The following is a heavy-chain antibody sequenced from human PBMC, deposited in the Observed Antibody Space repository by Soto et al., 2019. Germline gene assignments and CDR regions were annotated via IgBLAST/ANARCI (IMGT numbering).Heavy chain of an antibody. Sequence: SETLSLTCTVSGGSISSGGYYWSWIRQHPGKGLEWIGYIYYSGSTYYNPSLKSRVTISVDTSKNQFSLKLSSVTAADTAVYYCARDRSNSPEYFDYWGQGTLVTVSS. CDR3: ARDRSNSPEYFDY. J-gene: IGHJ4*02. D-gene: IGHD1-1*01. V-gene: IGHV4-31*03. CDR2: IYYSGST. CDR1: GGSISSGGYY.